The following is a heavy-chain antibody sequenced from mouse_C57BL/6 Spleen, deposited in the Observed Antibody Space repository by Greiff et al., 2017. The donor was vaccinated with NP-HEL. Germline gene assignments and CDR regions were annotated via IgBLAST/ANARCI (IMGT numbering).Heavy chain of an antibody. CDR3: AREKLTTAAWFAY. V-gene: IGHV1-61*01. CDR2: IYPSDSET. Sequence: QVQLQQPGAELVRPGSSVKLSCKASGYTFTSYWMDWVKQRPGQGLEWIGNIYPSDSETHYNQKFKDKATLTADKSSSTAYMQLSSLTSEDSAVYFCAREKLTTAAWFAYWGQGTLVTVSA. CDR1: GYTFTSYW. D-gene: IGHD2-12*01. J-gene: IGHJ3*01.